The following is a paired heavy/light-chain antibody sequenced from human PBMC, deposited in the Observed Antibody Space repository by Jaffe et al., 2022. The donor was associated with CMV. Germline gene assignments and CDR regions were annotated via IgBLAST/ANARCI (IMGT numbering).Heavy chain of an antibody. CDR2: ISGSGGST. Sequence: EVQLVESGGGLVQPGGSLRLSCAASGFTFSSYAMSWVRQAPGKGLEWVSAISGSGGSTYYADSVKGRFTISRDNSKNTLYLQMNSLRAEDTAVYYCAKAPRDDFWSGSSFFDYWGQGTLVTVSS. CDR1: GFTFSSYA. CDR3: AKAPRDDFWSGSSFFDY. D-gene: IGHD3-3*01. J-gene: IGHJ4*02. V-gene: IGHV3-23*04.
Light chain of an antibody. CDR1: SSNIGSNT. J-gene: IGLJ2*01. CDR2: SNN. CDR3: AAWDDSLNGPL. Sequence: QSVLTQPPSASGTPGQRVTISCSGSSSNIGSNTVNWYQQLPGTAPKLLIYSNNQRPSGVPDRFSGSKSGTSASLAISGLQSEDEADYYCAAWDDSLNGPLFGGGTKLTVL. V-gene: IGLV1-44*01.